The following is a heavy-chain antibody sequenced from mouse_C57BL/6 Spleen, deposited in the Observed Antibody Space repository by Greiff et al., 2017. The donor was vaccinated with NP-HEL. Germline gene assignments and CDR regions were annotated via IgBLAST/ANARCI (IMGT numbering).Heavy chain of an antibody. CDR3: ALITTVVENYYFDY. CDR1: GYTFTSYW. J-gene: IGHJ2*01. V-gene: IGHV1-55*01. CDR2: IYPGSGST. Sequence: QVQLQQPGAELVKPGASVKMSCKASGYTFTSYWITWVKQRPGQGLEWIGDIYPGSGSTNYNEKFKSKATLTVDTSSSTAYMQLSSLTSEDSAVYYCALITTVVENYYFDYWGQGTTLAVSS. D-gene: IGHD1-1*01.